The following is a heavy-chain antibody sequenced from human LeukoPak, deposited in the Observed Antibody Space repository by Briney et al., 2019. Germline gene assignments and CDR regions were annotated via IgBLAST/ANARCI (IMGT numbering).Heavy chain of an antibody. D-gene: IGHD1-26*01. V-gene: IGHV1-2*02. J-gene: IGHJ4*02. Sequence: ASVKVSCKASGYTFTDYYMHWVRQVPGQGLEWMGWINPNSGGTNYAQKFQGRVTMTRDTSISTAYMELSRLRSDDTAVYYCAREGPIVGATHLVDYWGQGTLVTVSS. CDR3: AREGPIVGATHLVDY. CDR1: GYTFTDYY. CDR2: INPNSGGT.